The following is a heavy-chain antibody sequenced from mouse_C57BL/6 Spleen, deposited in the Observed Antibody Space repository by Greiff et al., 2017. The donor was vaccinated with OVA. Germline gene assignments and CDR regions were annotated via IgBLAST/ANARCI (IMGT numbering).Heavy chain of an antibody. Sequence: EVHLVESGGGLVQPGGSLKLSCAASGFTFSDYYMYWVRQTPEKRLEWVAYISNGGGSTYYPDTVKGRFTISRDNAKNALYLQMSRLKSEDTAMYYCARHDGYYAMDYWGQGTSVTVSS. CDR2: ISNGGGST. J-gene: IGHJ4*01. CDR3: ARHDGYYAMDY. CDR1: GFTFSDYY. V-gene: IGHV5-12*01. D-gene: IGHD2-3*01.